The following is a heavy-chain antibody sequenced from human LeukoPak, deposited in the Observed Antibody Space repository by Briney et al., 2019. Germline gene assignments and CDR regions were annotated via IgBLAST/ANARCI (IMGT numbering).Heavy chain of an antibody. CDR3: ARGSGNGDSSFQH. V-gene: IGHV1-8*02. CDR2: INPNSGNT. CDR1: GYTFTGYY. J-gene: IGHJ1*01. D-gene: IGHD4-17*01. Sequence: ASVKVSCKASGYTFTGYYMHWVRQAPGQGLEWMGWINPNSGNTGYAQKFQGRVTMTRNTSISTAYMELSSLRSEDTAVYYCARGSGNGDSSFQHWGQGTLVTVSS.